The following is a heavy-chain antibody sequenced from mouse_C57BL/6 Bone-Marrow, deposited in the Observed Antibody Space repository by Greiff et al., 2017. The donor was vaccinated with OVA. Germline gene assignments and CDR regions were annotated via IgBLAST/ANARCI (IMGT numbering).Heavy chain of an antibody. D-gene: IGHD1-1*01. V-gene: IGHV5-4*03. CDR2: ISDGGSYT. CDR1: GFTFSSYA. CDR3: ARAGAITTVVAFDY. Sequence: EVKVVESGGGLVKPGGSLKLSCAASGFTFSSYAMSWVRQTPEKRLEWVATISDGGSYTYYPDNVKGRFTISRDNAKNNLYLQMSHLKSEDTAMYYCARAGAITTVVAFDYWGQGTTLTVSS. J-gene: IGHJ2*01.